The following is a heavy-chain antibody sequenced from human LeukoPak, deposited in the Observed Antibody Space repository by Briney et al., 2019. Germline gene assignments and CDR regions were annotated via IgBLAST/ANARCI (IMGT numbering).Heavy chain of an antibody. CDR3: ARVNRYSGAFFI. Sequence: SETLSLTCTVSGASINSNEYYWSWVRQPAGKGLEWIGRSYFTGRTNYNPSLKTRVTISVDTSKNHFSLQLSSVTAADTAAYHCARVNRYSGAFFIWGQGTLVIVSS. D-gene: IGHD5-12*01. J-gene: IGHJ4*02. V-gene: IGHV4-61*02. CDR2: SYFTGRT. CDR1: GASINSNEYY.